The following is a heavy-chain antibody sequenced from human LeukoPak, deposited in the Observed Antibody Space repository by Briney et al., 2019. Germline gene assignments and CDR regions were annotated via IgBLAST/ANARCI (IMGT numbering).Heavy chain of an antibody. CDR1: GFTVSSNY. Sequence: GRSLRLSCAASGFTVSSNYMSWVRQAPGKGLEWVSVIYSGGSTYYADSVKGRFTISRDNSKNTLYLQMNSLRADDTAVYYCARDYDLWYFDLWGRGTLVTVSS. V-gene: IGHV3-66*01. J-gene: IGHJ2*01. CDR3: ARDYDLWYFDL. CDR2: IYSGGST. D-gene: IGHD3-16*01.